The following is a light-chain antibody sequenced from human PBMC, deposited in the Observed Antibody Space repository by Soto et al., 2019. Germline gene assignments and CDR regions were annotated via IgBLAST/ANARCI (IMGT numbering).Light chain of an antibody. CDR3: QQYNSNPLT. J-gene: IGKJ4*01. V-gene: IGKV1-5*03. CDR2: KAS. Sequence: DIPMTQSPSTLSASVGDRVSITCRASQSISSWLAWYQQKPGKAPKLLIYKASSLEGGVPSRFSGSGSGTEFTLTISSLQPDDFGTYYCQQYNSNPLTFGGGTKVEIK. CDR1: QSISSW.